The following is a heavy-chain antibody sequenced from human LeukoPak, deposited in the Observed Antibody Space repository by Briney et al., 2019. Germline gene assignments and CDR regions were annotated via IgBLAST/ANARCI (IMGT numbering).Heavy chain of an antibody. V-gene: IGHV4-59*01. Sequence: SETLSLTCTVSGGSISIYYWSWIRQPPGKGLEWIGYISHSGSTNYNPSLESRVTISLDTSKNQFSLKLSSVTAADTAIYYCARDWYDGGYWGQGTLVTVSS. J-gene: IGHJ4*02. CDR3: ARDWYDGGY. D-gene: IGHD1-14*01. CDR1: GGSISIYY. CDR2: ISHSGST.